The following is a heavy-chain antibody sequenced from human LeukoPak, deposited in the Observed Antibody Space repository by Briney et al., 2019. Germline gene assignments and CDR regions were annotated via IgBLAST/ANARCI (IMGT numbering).Heavy chain of an antibody. V-gene: IGHV4-34*01. Sequence: SETLSLTCAVYGGSFSGYYWSWIRQPPGKGLEWIGEINHSGSTNYNPSLKSRVTISVDTSKNLFSLNLSSVTAADTAVYYCARVKGGSYRVDYWGQGTLVTVSS. CDR2: INHSGST. CDR1: GGSFSGYY. CDR3: ARVKGGSYRVDY. D-gene: IGHD1-26*01. J-gene: IGHJ4*02.